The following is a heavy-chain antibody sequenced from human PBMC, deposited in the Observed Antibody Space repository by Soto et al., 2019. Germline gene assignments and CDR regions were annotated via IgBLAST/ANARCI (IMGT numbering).Heavy chain of an antibody. J-gene: IGHJ4*02. CDR1: GFTFGDYA. CDR3: TRRYGGYSDY. CDR2: IRSKAYGGTT. D-gene: IGHD1-26*01. Sequence: QPGGSLRLSCTASGFTFGDYAMSWVRQAPGKGLEWVGFIRSKAYGGTTEYAASVKGRFTISRDDSKSIAYLQMNSLKTEDTAVYYCTRRYGGYSDYWGQGTLVTVSS. V-gene: IGHV3-49*04.